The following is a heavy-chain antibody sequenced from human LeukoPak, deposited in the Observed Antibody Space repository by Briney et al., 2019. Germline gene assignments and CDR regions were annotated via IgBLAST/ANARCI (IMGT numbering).Heavy chain of an antibody. CDR1: GFIFSDYS. J-gene: IGHJ3*02. CDR2: ISSSSSYT. Sequence: GGSLRLSCAASGFIFSDYSLNWVRQAPGKGLEWVSSISSSSSYTKSADSVKGRFTISRDNAKNSLYLQMNSLRDEDTAVYYCASSGSGSNLDAFDIWGQGTMVTVST. V-gene: IGHV3-21*01. D-gene: IGHD3-10*01. CDR3: ASSGSGSNLDAFDI.